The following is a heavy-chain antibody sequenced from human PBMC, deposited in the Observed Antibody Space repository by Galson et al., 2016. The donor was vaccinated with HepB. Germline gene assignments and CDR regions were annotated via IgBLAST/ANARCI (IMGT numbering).Heavy chain of an antibody. CDR2: IKQDGSEK. V-gene: IGHV3-7*01. J-gene: IGHJ6*04. CDR3: ARDRLSYGMDV. D-gene: IGHD6-19*01. CDR1: GFTFSDYW. Sequence: SLRLSCAVSGFTFSDYWMSWVRQAPGKGLEWVANIKQDGSEKYYVDSARGRFAISRDIAKNSLSLQMHSLRAEDTAIYYRARDRLSYGMDVWGKGTTVIVSS.